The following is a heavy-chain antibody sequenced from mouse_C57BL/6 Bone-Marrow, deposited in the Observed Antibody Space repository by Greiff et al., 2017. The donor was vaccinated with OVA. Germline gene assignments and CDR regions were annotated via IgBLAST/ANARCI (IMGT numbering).Heavy chain of an antibody. CDR3: ARHYYSNSYAMDY. D-gene: IGHD2-5*01. CDR2: ISSGGSYT. V-gene: IGHV5-6*01. CDR1: GFTFSSYG. Sequence: EVMLVESGGDLVKPGGSLKLSCAASGFTFSSYGMSWVRQTPDKRLEWVATISSGGSYTYYPDSVKGRFTISRDNAKNTLYLQMSRLKSEDTAMYYCARHYYSNSYAMDYWGQGTSVTVSS. J-gene: IGHJ4*01.